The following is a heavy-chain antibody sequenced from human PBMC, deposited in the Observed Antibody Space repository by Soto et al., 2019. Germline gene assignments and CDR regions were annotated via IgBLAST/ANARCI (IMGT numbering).Heavy chain of an antibody. V-gene: IGHV4-59*01. CDR3: ARDGYYYGSGSYYSPAFDY. D-gene: IGHD3-10*01. CDR2: IYYSGST. Sequence: SETLSLTCTVSGGSISSYYWSWIRQPPGKGLEWIGYIYYSGSTNYNTSLKSRVTISVDTSKNQFSLKLSSVTAADTAVYYCARDGYYYGSGSYYSPAFDYWGQGTLVTVSS. J-gene: IGHJ4*02. CDR1: GGSISSYY.